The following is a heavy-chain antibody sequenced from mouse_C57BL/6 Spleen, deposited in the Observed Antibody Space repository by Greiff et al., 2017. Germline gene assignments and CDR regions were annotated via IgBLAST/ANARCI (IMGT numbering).Heavy chain of an antibody. V-gene: IGHV5-9-1*02. CDR2: ISSGGDYI. Sequence: EVQVVESGEGLVKPGGSLKLSCAASGFTFSSYAMSWVRQTPEKRLEWVAYISSGGDYIYSAATVKGRFTISRDTARNTLYLQMSSLKSEDTAMDYCTREGFYYDGSSLYWYFDVWGTGTTVTVSS. J-gene: IGHJ1*03. CDR1: GFTFSSYA. D-gene: IGHD1-1*01. CDR3: TREGFYYDGSSLYWYFDV.